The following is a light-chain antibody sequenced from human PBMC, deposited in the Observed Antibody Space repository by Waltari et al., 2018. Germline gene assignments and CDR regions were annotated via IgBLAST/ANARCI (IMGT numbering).Light chain of an antibody. V-gene: IGKV3-11*01. CDR1: QSVSSY. CDR3: QQRSNWPT. J-gene: IGKJ4*01. CDR2: DAS. Sequence: ELVLTQSPATLSLSPGDRATLSCRASQSVSSYLAWYQQKPGQAPRLLIYDASNRATGIPARFSGSGSGTDFTLTISSLEPEDFAVYYCQQRSNWPTFGGGTKVEIK.